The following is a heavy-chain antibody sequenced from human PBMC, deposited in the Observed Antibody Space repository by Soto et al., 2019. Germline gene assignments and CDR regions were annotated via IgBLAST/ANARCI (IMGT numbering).Heavy chain of an antibody. CDR3: ESGNGDY. CDR2: ISSSGDST. V-gene: IGHV3-23*01. J-gene: IGHJ4*02. Sequence: GGSLRLSCAASAFTFRSSAMSWVRQAPGKGLEWVSAISSSGDSTHYADSVKGRFTISRDNSKNTLFLQMNSLRVEDTAIYYCESGNGDYWGQGSRVTVSS. D-gene: IGHD1-1*01. CDR1: AFTFRSSA.